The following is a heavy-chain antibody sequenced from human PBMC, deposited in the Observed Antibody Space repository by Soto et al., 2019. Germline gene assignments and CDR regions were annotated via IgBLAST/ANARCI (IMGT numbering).Heavy chain of an antibody. J-gene: IGHJ6*03. V-gene: IGHV4-39*01. Sequence: SETLSLTCTVSGGSISSSSYYWGWIRQPPGKGLEWIGSIYYSGSTYYNPSLKSRVTISVDTSKNQFSLKLSSVTAADTAVYYCARQENDYSNYGDYYYYYYYMDVWGKGTTVTVSS. CDR2: IYYSGST. CDR1: GGSISSSSYY. D-gene: IGHD4-4*01. CDR3: ARQENDYSNYGDYYYYYYYMDV.